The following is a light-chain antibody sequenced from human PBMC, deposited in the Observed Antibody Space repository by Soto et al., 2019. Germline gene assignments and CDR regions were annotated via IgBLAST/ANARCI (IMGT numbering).Light chain of an antibody. V-gene: IGKV3-20*01. CDR1: QTVRNNY. Sequence: EFVLTQSPGTLSLSPGERATLSCRASQTVRNNYLAWYQQKPGQAPRLLIYDASSRATGIPDRFSGGGSGTDFTLTIIRLEPEDFAVYYCHQFSSYPLTFGGGTKVEIK. J-gene: IGKJ4*01. CDR3: HQFSSYPLT. CDR2: DAS.